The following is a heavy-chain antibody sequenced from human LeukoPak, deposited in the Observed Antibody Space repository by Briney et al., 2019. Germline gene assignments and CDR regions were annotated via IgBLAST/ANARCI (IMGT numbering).Heavy chain of an antibody. CDR2: IYPGDSDI. CDR3: ARLSGYYAFDY. Sequence: GESLKISCKGSGHSFTDYWIGWVRQMPGKDLEWMGIIYPGDSDIRYSPSFQGQDTISADKSISTAYLQWSSLKASDTAMYYCARLSGYYAFDYWGQGTLVTVSS. V-gene: IGHV5-51*01. CDR1: GHSFTDYW. J-gene: IGHJ4*02. D-gene: IGHD3-22*01.